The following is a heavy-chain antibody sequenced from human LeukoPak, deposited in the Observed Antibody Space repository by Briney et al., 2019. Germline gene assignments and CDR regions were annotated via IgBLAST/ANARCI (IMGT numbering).Heavy chain of an antibody. V-gene: IGHV1-2*06. CDR2: INPNSGGT. CDR3: AREFDYYDSSGPGRDY. D-gene: IGHD3-22*01. CDR1: GYTFTGYY. Sequence: ASVKVSCKASGYTFTGYYMHWVRRAPGQGLEWMGRINPNSGGTNYAQKFQGRVTMTRDTSISTAYMELSRLRSDDTAVYYCAREFDYYDSSGPGRDYWGQGTLVTVSS. J-gene: IGHJ4*02.